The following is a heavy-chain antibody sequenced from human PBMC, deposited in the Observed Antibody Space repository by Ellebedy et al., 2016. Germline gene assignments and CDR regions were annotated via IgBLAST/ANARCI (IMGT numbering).Heavy chain of an antibody. CDR2: IIPILGIA. CDR1: GGPFSSYA. J-gene: IGHJ6*02. V-gene: IGHV1-69*04. D-gene: IGHD3-16*01. Sequence: ASVKVSCKASGGPFSSYAISWVRQAPGQGLEWMGRIIPILGIANYAQKFQGRVTITADKSTSTAYMELSSLRSEDTAVYYCARSHFGGSCGMDVWGQGTTVTVSS. CDR3: ARSHFGGSCGMDV.